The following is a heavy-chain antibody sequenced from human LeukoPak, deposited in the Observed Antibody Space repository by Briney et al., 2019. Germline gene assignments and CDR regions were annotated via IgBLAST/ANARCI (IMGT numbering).Heavy chain of an antibody. CDR2: IYYSGST. D-gene: IGHD1-14*01. Sequence: SETLSLTCTVSGGSVSSGSYYWSWIRQPPGKGLEWIGYIYYSGSTYYNPSLKSRVTISVDTSKNQFSLKLSSVTAADTAVYYCARGARTLFDPWGQGTLVTVSS. J-gene: IGHJ5*02. CDR1: GGSVSSGSYY. CDR3: ARGARTLFDP. V-gene: IGHV4-30-4*08.